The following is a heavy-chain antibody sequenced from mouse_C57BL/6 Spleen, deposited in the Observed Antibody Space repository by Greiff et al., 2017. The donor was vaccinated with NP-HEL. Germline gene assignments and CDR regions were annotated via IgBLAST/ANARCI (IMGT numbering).Heavy chain of an antibody. J-gene: IGHJ3*01. CDR3: ARWDEYDGGVFAY. CDR1: GYTFTSYT. V-gene: IGHV1-4*01. CDR2: INPSSGYT. D-gene: IGHD2-4*01. Sequence: VQLQQSGAELARPGASVKMSCKASGYTFTSYTMHWVKQRPGQGLEWIGYINPSSGYTKYNQKFKDKATLTADKSSSTAYMQLSSLTSEDSAVYYCARWDEYDGGVFAYWGQGTLVTVSA.